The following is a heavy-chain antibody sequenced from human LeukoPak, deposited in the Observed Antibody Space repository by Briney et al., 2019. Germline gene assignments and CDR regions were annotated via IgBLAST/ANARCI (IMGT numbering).Heavy chain of an antibody. J-gene: IGHJ4*02. D-gene: IGHD2-21*01. CDR3: ARDIAPIDY. V-gene: IGHV4-30-4*07. CDR2: IYYSGST. CDR1: GGSFSGYS. Sequence: PSETLSLTCAVYGGSFSGYSWSWIRQPPGKGLEWIGYIYYSGSTYYNPSLKSRVTISVDTSKNQFSLKLSSVTAADTAVYYCARDIAPIDYWGQGTLVTVSS.